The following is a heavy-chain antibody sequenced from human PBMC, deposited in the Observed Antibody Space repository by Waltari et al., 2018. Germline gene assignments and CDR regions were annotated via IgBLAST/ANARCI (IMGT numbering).Heavy chain of an antibody. CDR1: GYAFSGFY. D-gene: IGHD3-16*02. CDR3: ARDQYGGYPTNAFDL. CDR2: INPNSGDT. J-gene: IGHJ3*01. V-gene: IGHV1-2*02. Sequence: QAQLMQSGAEVKQPGASVKVSCKASGYAFSGFYIHWVRQAPGQGLEWMGWINPNSGDTHHAQKFQDSVTLTRDTSITTTYLELSSLTSDDAAVYFCARDQYGGYPTNAFDLWGQGTKVTVSS.